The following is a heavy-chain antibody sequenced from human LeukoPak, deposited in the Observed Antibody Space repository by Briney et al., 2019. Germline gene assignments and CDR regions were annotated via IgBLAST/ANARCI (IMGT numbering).Heavy chain of an antibody. V-gene: IGHV3-7*01. J-gene: IGHJ4*02. Sequence: PGGSLRLSCAASGLTFSNAWMSWVRQAPGKGLEWVANIKQDGSEKSYVDSVKDRFTISRDNAKNSLYLQMSSLRVEDTAVYYCASGGSSSWPYFDYWGQGTLVTVSS. CDR1: GLTFSNAW. CDR3: ASGGSSSWPYFDY. CDR2: IKQDGSEK. D-gene: IGHD6-13*01.